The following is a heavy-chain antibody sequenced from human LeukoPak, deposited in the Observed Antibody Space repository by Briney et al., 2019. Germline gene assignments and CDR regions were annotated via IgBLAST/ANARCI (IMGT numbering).Heavy chain of an antibody. J-gene: IGHJ5*02. D-gene: IGHD6-13*01. V-gene: IGHV4-59*01. CDR2: IYYSGST. Sequence: SETLSLTCTVSGDSISSYYWSWIRQPPGKGLEWIGYIYYSGSTAYNPSLKSRVTILVDTSKNQFSLKLSSVTAADTAVYFCARGQGSTWTGWFDPWGQGTLVTVSS. CDR1: GDSISSYY. CDR3: ARGQGSTWTGWFDP.